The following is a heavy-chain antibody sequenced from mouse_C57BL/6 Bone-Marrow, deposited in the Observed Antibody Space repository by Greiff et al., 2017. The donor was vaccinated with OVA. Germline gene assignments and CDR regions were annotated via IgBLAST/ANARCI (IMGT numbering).Heavy chain of an antibody. V-gene: IGHV1-76*01. CDR3: ARKADSYYLDY. J-gene: IGHJ2*01. CDR2: IYPGSGNT. CDR1: GYTFTDYY. Sequence: QVQLQQSGAELVRPGASVKLSCKASGYTFTDYYINWVKQRPGQGLEWIARIYPGSGNTYYNEKFQGKATLTAEKSSSTAYMQLSSLTSEDTAVYFCARKADSYYLDYWGQGTTLTVSS.